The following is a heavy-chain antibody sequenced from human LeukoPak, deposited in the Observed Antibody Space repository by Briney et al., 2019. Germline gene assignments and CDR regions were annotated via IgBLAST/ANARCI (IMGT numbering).Heavy chain of an antibody. CDR3: ARGPARTAEYFQH. CDR1: GYTFTSYD. V-gene: IGHV1-8*01. CDR2: MNPNSGNT. J-gene: IGHJ1*01. D-gene: IGHD3/OR15-3a*01. Sequence: GASVKVSCKASGYTFTSYDINWVRQATGQGLEWMGWMNPNSGNTGYAQKFQGRVTMTRNTSISTAYMALSSLRSEDTAVYYRARGPARTAEYFQHWGQGTLVTVSS.